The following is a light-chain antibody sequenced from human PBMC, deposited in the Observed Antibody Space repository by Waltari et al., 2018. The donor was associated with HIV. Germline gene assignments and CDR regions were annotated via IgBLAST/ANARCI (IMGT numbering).Light chain of an antibody. J-gene: IGKJ1*01. Sequence: DIVMTQSPDCLAVYLGEGATINCRSSQGLLNAFNNHNHLAWDQKRPGQSPKVLLYRASTRESGVTDRFSGNGSATDFTLAISNLQAEDVAVYYCQQYYSSVWTFGEGT. V-gene: IGKV4-1*01. CDR3: QQYYSSVWT. CDR2: RAS. CDR1: QGLLNAFNNHNH.